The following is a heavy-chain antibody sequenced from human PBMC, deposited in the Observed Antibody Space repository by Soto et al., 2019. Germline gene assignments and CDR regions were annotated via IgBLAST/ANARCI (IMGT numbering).Heavy chain of an antibody. CDR3: ARSYYYDGTAYYYDY. J-gene: IGHJ4*02. Sequence: GGSLRLSCAASGFTFSSFGMHWVRQAPGKGLEWVAVIWHDGRNKYYADFVKGRFTISRDNSKNTLYLQMNSLRAEDTAVYYCARSYYYDGTAYYYDYWGQGALVTVSS. CDR1: GFTFSSFG. CDR2: IWHDGRNK. D-gene: IGHD3-22*01. V-gene: IGHV3-33*01.